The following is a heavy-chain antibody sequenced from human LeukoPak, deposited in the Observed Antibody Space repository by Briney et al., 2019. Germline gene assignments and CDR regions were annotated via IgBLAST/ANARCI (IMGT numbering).Heavy chain of an antibody. CDR3: ARDLEYSYGPFDY. Sequence: SVKVSCKASGGTFSSYAISWVRQAPGQGLEWMGGIIPIFATANYAQKFQGRVTITADESTSTAYMELSSLRSEDTAVYYCARDLEYSYGPFDYWGQGTLVTVSS. V-gene: IGHV1-69*13. D-gene: IGHD5-18*01. J-gene: IGHJ4*02. CDR2: IIPIFATA. CDR1: GGTFSSYA.